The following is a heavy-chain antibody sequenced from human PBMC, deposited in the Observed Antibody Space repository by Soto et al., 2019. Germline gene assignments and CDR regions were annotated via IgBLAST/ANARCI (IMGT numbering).Heavy chain of an antibody. CDR3: ARVTKGYCSGGSCYPLLFDY. J-gene: IGHJ4*02. D-gene: IGHD2-15*01. Sequence: QVQLVQSGAEVKKPGSSVKVSCKASGGTFSSYAISWVRQAPGQGLEWMGGIIPIFGTANYAQKFQGRVTISADESTSTASMELSSLRSEDTAVYYCARVTKGYCSGGSCYPLLFDYWGQGTLVTVSS. CDR2: IIPIFGTA. V-gene: IGHV1-69*12. CDR1: GGTFSSYA.